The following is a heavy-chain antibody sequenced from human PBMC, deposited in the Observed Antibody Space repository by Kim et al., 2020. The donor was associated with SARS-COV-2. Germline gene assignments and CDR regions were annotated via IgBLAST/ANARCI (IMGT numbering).Heavy chain of an antibody. J-gene: IGHJ6*02. D-gene: IGHD5-12*01. V-gene: IGHV3-53*01. CDR3: ARDSAGRDGYNSYYYYGMDV. CDR2: IYSGGST. Sequence: GGSLRLSCAASGFTVSSNYMSWVRQAPGKGLEWVSVIYSGGSTYYADSVKGRFTISRDNSKNTLYLQMNSLRAEDTAVYYCARDSAGRDGYNSYYYYGMDVWGQGTTVTVSS. CDR1: GFTVSSNY.